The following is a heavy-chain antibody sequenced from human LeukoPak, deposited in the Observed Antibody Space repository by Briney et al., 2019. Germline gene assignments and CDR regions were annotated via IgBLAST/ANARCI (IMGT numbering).Heavy chain of an antibody. D-gene: IGHD3-9*01. CDR2: IRHDGTIK. J-gene: IGHJ4*02. CDR1: RFTLSNYW. V-gene: IGHV3-30*02. Sequence: PGGSLRLSCAASRFTLSNYWMSWVRQAPGKGLEWVAFIRHDGTIKYYADSVKGRFTISRDNSENTLYLQLNSLRAEDTAVYYCAKDSLTDIDYWGQGALVTVSS. CDR3: AKDSLTDIDY.